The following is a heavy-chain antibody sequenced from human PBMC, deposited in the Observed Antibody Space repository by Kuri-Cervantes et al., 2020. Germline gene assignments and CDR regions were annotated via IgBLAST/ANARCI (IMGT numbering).Heavy chain of an antibody. CDR3: ARDNAVEMYSSSWYTFDY. CDR2: ISSSSSYI. J-gene: IGHJ4*02. V-gene: IGHV3-21*01. CDR1: GFTFSSYS. Sequence: GGSLRLSCAASGFTFSSYSMNWVRQAPGKGLEWVSSISSSSSYIYYADSVKGRFTISRDNAKNSLYLQMNSLRAEDTAVYYCARDNAVEMYSSSWYTFDYWGQGTLVTVSS. D-gene: IGHD6-13*01.